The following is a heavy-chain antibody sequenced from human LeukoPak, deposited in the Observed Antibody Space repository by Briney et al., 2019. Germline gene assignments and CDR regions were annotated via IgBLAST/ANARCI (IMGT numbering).Heavy chain of an antibody. CDR1: GFTSSSYA. V-gene: IGHV3-30*04. CDR3: ARDGAQWLVRYYFDY. J-gene: IGHJ4*02. CDR2: ISYDGSNK. D-gene: IGHD6-19*01. Sequence: VGSPRLSCADSGFTSSSYALHWVPEAPGRGLGWGAVISYDGSNKYYADSVKCRLTSSRDNYKNTLYLQMNSLRAEDTAVYYCARDGAQWLVRYYFDYWGQGTLVTVSS.